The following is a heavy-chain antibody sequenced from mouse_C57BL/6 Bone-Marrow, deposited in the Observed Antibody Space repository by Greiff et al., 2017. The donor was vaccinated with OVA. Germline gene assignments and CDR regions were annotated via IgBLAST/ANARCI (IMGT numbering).Heavy chain of an antibody. CDR2: ISNLAYSI. CDR3: ARRGYGSSPYAMDY. J-gene: IGHJ4*01. D-gene: IGHD1-1*01. CDR1: GFTFSDYG. Sequence: EVKLEESGGGLVQPGGSLKLSCAASGFTFSDYGMAWVRQATRKGPEWVAFISNLAYSIYYADTVTGRFTIARENAKNTLYLEMSSLRSEDTAMYYCARRGYGSSPYAMDYWGQGTSVTVSS. V-gene: IGHV5-15*04.